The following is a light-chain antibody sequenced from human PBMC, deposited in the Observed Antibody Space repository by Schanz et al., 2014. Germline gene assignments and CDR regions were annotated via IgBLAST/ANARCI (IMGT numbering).Light chain of an antibody. CDR2: TNN. J-gene: IGLJ2*01. CDR1: SSNIGSNP. Sequence: QSVLTQPPSASATPGLRVTISCSGSSSNIGSNPVNWYQQLPGAAPKLLIYTNNQRPSGVPDRFSGSKSGTSASLAISGLQSEDEAHYYCAAWDDSLNGHVVFGGGTKLTVL. CDR3: AAWDDSLNGHVV. V-gene: IGLV1-44*01.